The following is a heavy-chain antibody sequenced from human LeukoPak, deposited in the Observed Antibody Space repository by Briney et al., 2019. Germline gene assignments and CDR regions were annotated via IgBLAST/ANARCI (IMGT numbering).Heavy chain of an antibody. J-gene: IGHJ4*02. D-gene: IGHD1-26*01. Sequence: GGSLRLSCAASGFTFSTYGMSWVRQAPGKGLEYVSYISYGSSMIYYADSVKGRFTVSRDNAKNSLCLQMNSLRAEDTAVYYCASPYSRSNERDYWGQGTLVTVSS. CDR1: GFTFSTYG. CDR2: ISYGSSMI. CDR3: ASPYSRSNERDY. V-gene: IGHV3-48*04.